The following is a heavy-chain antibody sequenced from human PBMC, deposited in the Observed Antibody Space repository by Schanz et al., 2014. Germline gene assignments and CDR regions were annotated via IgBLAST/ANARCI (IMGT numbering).Heavy chain of an antibody. Sequence: QVQLVESGGGVVQPGRSLRLSCAASGFTFSTYTMHWVSQAPGKGLEWVAVVCYDGSKKYYADSVKGRFTTSRDNSKNTMYLQMNSLRAEDTAVYYCVKALQRELLRDDHYYGMDVWGQGTTVTVSS. CDR3: VKALQRELLRDDHYYGMDV. CDR1: GFTFSTYT. CDR2: VCYDGSKK. D-gene: IGHD1-26*01. J-gene: IGHJ6*02. V-gene: IGHV3-33*06.